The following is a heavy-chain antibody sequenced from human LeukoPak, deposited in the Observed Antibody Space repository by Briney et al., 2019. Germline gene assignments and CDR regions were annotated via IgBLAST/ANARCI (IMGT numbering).Heavy chain of an antibody. D-gene: IGHD2-2*01. CDR2: MNAGSGNT. CDR3: ARGRGTSGTNRDFYYYYYMDV. V-gene: IGHV1-3*01. CDR1: GYIFTDYA. Sequence: ASVKVSCKASGYIFTDYAIHWLRQAPGKRPEWMGWMNAGSGNTKYSQKFQGRITLIRDTSAATAYMELSSLRHDDLAVYYCARGRGTSGTNRDFYYYYYMDVWGKGTTVTISS. J-gene: IGHJ6*03.